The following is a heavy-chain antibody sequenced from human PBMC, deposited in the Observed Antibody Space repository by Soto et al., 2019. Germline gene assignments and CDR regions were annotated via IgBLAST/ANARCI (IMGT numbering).Heavy chain of an antibody. D-gene: IGHD2-2*01. V-gene: IGHV3-23*01. CDR3: AKSIVVVPQLLTH. Sequence: EVPLLESGGGLVQPGGSLRLSCAASGFTFSSYAMSWVRQAPGKGLEWVSAISGSGGSTYYADSVKGRFTISRDNSKNTLYLQMISLRAEDTAVYYCAKSIVVVPQLLTHWGQGTLVTVSS. CDR2: ISGSGGST. J-gene: IGHJ4*02. CDR1: GFTFSSYA.